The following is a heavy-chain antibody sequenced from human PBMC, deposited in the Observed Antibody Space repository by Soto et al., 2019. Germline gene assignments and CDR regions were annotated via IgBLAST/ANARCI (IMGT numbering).Heavy chain of an antibody. D-gene: IGHD3-9*01. J-gene: IGHJ6*02. V-gene: IGHV3-13*01. CDR2: IGIGGGT. CDR1: GFTLGSYA. CDR3: TRKTPPTGMEV. Sequence: EVQLVESGGGLVQPGGSRGLSWEASGFTLGSYAFHWVRQPTGEGLAWGSGIGIGGGTHYADSGKGRFIFSREDGKNSLYLQMNNLRVGDTAVYYCTRKTPPTGMEVWGQGATVTVSS.